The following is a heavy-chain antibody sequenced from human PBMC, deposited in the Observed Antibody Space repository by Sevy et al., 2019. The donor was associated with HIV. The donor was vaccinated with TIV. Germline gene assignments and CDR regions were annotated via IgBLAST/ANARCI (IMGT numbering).Heavy chain of an antibody. CDR1: GYAFTGYW. V-gene: IGHV1-2*06. J-gene: IGHJ6*02. CDR3: ARAPTDFGLGGMDV. Sequence: GASVKVSCKTSGYAFTGYWIHWVRQAPGQGLEWMGRINPISGGTDDSQKFQGRVTMTRDTSISTAYMDITRLSSDDTAVYYCARAPTDFGLGGMDVWGQGTVVTVSS. D-gene: IGHD3-16*01. CDR2: INPISGGT.